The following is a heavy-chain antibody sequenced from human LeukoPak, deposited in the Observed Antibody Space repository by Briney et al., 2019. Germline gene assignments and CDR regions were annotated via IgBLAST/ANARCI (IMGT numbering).Heavy chain of an antibody. CDR3: ARALDSSSSRYQAFEY. CDR2: IKQDESEK. D-gene: IGHD2-2*01. Sequence: PGGSLRLSCVASGFRLRNYWMSWVRQAPGKGLEWVANIKQDESEKYYVDSVKGRFTISRDNAKNSLYLQMNSLRAEDTAVYYCARALDSSSSRYQAFEYWGQGTLVTVSS. V-gene: IGHV3-7*01. CDR1: GFRLRNYW. J-gene: IGHJ4*02.